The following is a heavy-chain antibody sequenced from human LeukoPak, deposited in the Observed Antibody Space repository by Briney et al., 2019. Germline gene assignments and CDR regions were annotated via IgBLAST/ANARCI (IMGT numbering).Heavy chain of an antibody. D-gene: IGHD3-9*01. CDR3: ARDVPNDWLDY. V-gene: IGHV1-2*02. Sequence: GASVKVSCKASGYTFTAYYMHWVRQAPEQGLEWLGWIDPNSGGAIYAQKFQGRVTMTRDTSISTAYMELSRLRSDDTAVYYCARDVPNDWLDYWGQGTLVTVSS. J-gene: IGHJ4*02. CDR1: GYTFTAYY. CDR2: IDPNSGGA.